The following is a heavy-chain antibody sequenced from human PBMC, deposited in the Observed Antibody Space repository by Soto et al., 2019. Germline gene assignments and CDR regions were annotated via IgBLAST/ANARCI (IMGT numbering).Heavy chain of an antibody. CDR1: GYTFSSNW. CDR3: ATLMDSSGEPHYFDS. Sequence: PGESLKISCQASGYTFSSNWIGWVRQMPGKGLEWMGIIYPDDSETRYSPSFQGQVTISADRSFNTAYLQWASLQASDTAIYYCATLMDSSGEPHYFDSWGQGPMVTVSS. CDR2: IYPDDSET. V-gene: IGHV5-51*01. D-gene: IGHD3-10*01. J-gene: IGHJ4*02.